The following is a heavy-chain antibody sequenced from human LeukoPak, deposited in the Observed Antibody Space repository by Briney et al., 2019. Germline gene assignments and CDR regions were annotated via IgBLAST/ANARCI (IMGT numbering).Heavy chain of an antibody. V-gene: IGHV3-7*04. Sequence: GGSLRLSCSASGFTFSNYWMSWVRQAPGKGLEWVGNAKGDGSENYYVDSVNGRFTISRDNGKKSLYLQMNSLRVEDTAVYYCVRDISSGWTFDIWGQGTMVTVSS. D-gene: IGHD6-19*01. CDR2: AKGDGSEN. CDR1: GFTFSNYW. J-gene: IGHJ3*02. CDR3: VRDISSGWTFDI.